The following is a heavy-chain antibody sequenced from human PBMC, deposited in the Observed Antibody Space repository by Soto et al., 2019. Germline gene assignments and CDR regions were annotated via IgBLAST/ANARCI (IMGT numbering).Heavy chain of an antibody. CDR1: GFTFSSYA. CDR2: ISYDGSNK. V-gene: IGHV3-30*04. J-gene: IGHJ4*02. Sequence: GESLKISCAASGFTFSSYAMHWVRQAPGKGLEWVAVISYDGSNKYYADSVKGRFTISRDNSKNTLYLQMNSLRAEDTAVYYCARGGSRWISDILTGYYDYWGQGTLVTVSS. CDR3: ARGGSRWISDILTGYYDY. D-gene: IGHD3-9*01.